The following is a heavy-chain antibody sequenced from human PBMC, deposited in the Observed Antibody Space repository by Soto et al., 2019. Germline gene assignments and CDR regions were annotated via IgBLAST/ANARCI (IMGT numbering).Heavy chain of an antibody. CDR2: IWYDGSNK. D-gene: IGHD4-17*01. Sequence: QVQLVESGGGVVQPGRSLRLSCAASGFTFSSYGMHWVRQAPGKGLEWVAVIWYDGSNKYYADSVKGRFTISRDNSKNTLYLQMNSLRAEDTAVYYCAREGLSRTTVVTPSWYFDLWGRGTLVTVSS. V-gene: IGHV3-33*01. CDR3: AREGLSRTTVVTPSWYFDL. J-gene: IGHJ2*01. CDR1: GFTFSSYG.